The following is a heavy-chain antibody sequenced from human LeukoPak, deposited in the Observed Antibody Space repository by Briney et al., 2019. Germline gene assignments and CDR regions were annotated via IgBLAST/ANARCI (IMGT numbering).Heavy chain of an antibody. CDR2: INPNGGSA. CDR1: GYTFPNYH. V-gene: IGHV1-46*01. J-gene: IGHJ4*02. D-gene: IGHD3-22*01. Sequence: ASVKVSCKASGYTFPNYHIHWVRQAPGQGLEWLGIINPNGGSASYAQRFQGRVTMTRDTSTTTVYMEPTSLRSEDTAVYYCARDYYYDSSGYYTYYFDYWGQGTQVTVSS. CDR3: ARDYYYDSSGYYTYYFDY.